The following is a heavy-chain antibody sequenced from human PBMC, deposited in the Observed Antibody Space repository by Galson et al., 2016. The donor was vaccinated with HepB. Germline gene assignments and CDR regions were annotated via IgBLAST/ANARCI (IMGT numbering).Heavy chain of an antibody. CDR3: ARGTPYTKSPFDY. CDR1: GFSFGDYG. CDR2: INWNGGST. J-gene: IGHJ4*02. Sequence: SLRLSCAISGFSFGDYGMSWVRQVPGKGLEWLCDINWNGGSTHYADSVKGRFIISRDNAKNSLSLQLKSLRDEDTALYHCARGTPYTKSPFDYWGQGLLVTVSS. D-gene: IGHD2-2*02. V-gene: IGHV3-20*01.